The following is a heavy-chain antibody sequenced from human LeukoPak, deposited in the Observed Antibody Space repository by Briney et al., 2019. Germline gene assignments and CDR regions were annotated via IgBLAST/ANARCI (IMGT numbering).Heavy chain of an antibody. CDR3: AKSRNYGSGSYLDY. Sequence: PGGSLRLSCAASGFTFDDYAMHRVRQPPGKGLEWVSLITGDGGFTCHADPVKGRFTISRDNSKNSLYLQMNSLRTEDTSLYYCAKSRNYGSGSYLDYWGPGTLVTVSS. V-gene: IGHV3-43*02. D-gene: IGHD3-10*01. CDR1: GFTFDDYA. J-gene: IGHJ4*02. CDR2: ITGDGGFT.